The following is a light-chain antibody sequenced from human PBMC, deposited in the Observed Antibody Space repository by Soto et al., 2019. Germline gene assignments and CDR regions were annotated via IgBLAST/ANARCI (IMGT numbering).Light chain of an antibody. J-gene: IGKJ2*01. CDR3: QHYGGPVGYT. Sequence: IVLTQSPNSLSLSPGDRAALSCRASQTVRNNYVAWYQQKPGQAPKLLIYGASSRATDIPGRFSGSGSGTDFALTISRLEPEDVAVYYCQHYGGPVGYTFGQGTKLEIK. CDR1: QTVRNNY. V-gene: IGKV3-20*01. CDR2: GAS.